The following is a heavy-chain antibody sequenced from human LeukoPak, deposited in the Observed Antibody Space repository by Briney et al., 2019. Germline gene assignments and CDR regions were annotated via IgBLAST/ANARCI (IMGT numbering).Heavy chain of an antibody. CDR3: ARYEGGYSLDY. CDR2: ISSNSNYK. D-gene: IGHD3-22*01. Sequence: GGSLRLSCAVSGFTFSDYAMNWVRQAPGKGLEWVSFISSNSNYKTYADSVKGRFTISRDNDKNSVYLQMNSLRVEDTAMYYCARYEGGYSLDYWGQGALVIVSS. J-gene: IGHJ4*02. CDR1: GFTFSDYA. V-gene: IGHV3-21*01.